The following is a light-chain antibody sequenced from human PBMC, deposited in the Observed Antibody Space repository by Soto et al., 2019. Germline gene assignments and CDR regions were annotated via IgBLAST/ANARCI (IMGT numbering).Light chain of an antibody. CDR2: LAS. CDR1: QSVLYSSNNKNY. V-gene: IGKV4-1*01. Sequence: DIVMTQSPDSLAVSLGERATINCKSSQSVLYSSNNKNYLAWYQQKPGQPPKLLIYLASTRESRVPDRFSGSGSGTDFTLTISSLQAEDVAVYYCQQYYDAPQNFGQGTKVEIK. J-gene: IGKJ1*01. CDR3: QQYYDAPQN.